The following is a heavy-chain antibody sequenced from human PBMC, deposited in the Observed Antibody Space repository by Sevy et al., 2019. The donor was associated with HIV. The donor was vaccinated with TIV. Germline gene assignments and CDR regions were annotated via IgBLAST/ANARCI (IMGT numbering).Heavy chain of an antibody. V-gene: IGHV1-2*06. D-gene: IGHD2-2*01. CDR3: AREWGFAMANAFDI. CDR1: GYTFIDYY. CDR2: FNPNSGDT. Sequence: ASVKVSCKASGYTFIDYYLIWVRQAPGHGLEWMGRFNPNSGDTNYAQKFQGRVTMTRDASINSAYMELSRLTSDDTAVYYCAREWGFAMANAFDIWGQGTMVTVSS. J-gene: IGHJ3*02.